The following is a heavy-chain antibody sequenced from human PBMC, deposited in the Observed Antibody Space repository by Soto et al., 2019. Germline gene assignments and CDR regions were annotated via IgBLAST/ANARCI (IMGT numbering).Heavy chain of an antibody. J-gene: IGHJ4*02. V-gene: IGHV4-59*08. CDR3: ARRYSGYGDY. CDR1: GGSISSYY. D-gene: IGHD5-12*01. CDR2: IYYNGNT. Sequence: PSETLSLTCTVSGGSISSYYWSWIRQPPGKGLEWIGYIYYNGNTNYNPALKSRVTISVDTSKNQFSLKLSSVTAADTAVYYCARRYSGYGDYWGQGTLVTVSS.